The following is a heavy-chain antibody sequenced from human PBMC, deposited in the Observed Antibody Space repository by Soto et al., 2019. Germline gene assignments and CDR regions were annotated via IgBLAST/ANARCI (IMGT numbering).Heavy chain of an antibody. CDR2: ISAYNGNT. CDR1: GYTFTSYG. D-gene: IGHD6-6*01. J-gene: IGHJ4*02. CDR3: ARDRRGSSRSGFDY. Sequence: QVQLVQSGAEVKKPGASVKVSCKASGYTFTSYGISWVRQAPGQGLEWTGWISAYNGNTNYAQKVQGRVNMTTDPSTSTVYMELRSLRSDDTAVYYCARDRRGSSRSGFDYWGQGTLVTVSS. V-gene: IGHV1-18*04.